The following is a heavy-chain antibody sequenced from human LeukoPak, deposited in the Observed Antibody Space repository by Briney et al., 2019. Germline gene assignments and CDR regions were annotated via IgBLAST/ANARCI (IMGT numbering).Heavy chain of an antibody. D-gene: IGHD5-12*01. Sequence: GGSLRLSCAASGFTFSTFAMHWVRQAPGKGLEWVAILSYDGSSKYYADSVRGRFTISRDNSKKTLYLQMNSLRTEDTAVYYCARSAAAGRIVATFGYWGQGTLVTVSS. CDR1: GFTFSTFA. CDR3: ARSAAAGRIVATFGY. J-gene: IGHJ4*02. CDR2: LSYDGSSK. V-gene: IGHV3-30*04.